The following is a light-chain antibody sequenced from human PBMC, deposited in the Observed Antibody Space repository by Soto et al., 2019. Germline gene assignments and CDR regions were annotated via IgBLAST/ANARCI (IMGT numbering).Light chain of an antibody. CDR1: SSDIGGYNY. J-gene: IGLJ2*01. Sequence: QSALTQSASVSGAPGQSITISCTGTSSDIGGYNYVSWYQQHPDKAPKLLIFEVSNRPSGVSNRFSGSKSGNTASLTISGLLPEDEADYYCSSYTTSITVAFGGGTKLTVL. CDR2: EVS. CDR3: SSYTTSITVA. V-gene: IGLV2-14*01.